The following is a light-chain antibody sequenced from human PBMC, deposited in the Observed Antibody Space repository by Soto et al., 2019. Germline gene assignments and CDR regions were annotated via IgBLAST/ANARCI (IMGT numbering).Light chain of an antibody. Sequence: QSVLTQSPSASASLGASVKLTCTLSSGHSSYAIALHQQQPEKGPRYLMKLNSDGSHSKGDGIPDRFSGSSSGAERYLTISSPQSEDEADYYCQTCGTGIHVVFGGGTKLTVL. CDR2: LNSDGSH. CDR3: QTCGTGIHVV. CDR1: SGHSSYA. V-gene: IGLV4-69*01. J-gene: IGLJ2*01.